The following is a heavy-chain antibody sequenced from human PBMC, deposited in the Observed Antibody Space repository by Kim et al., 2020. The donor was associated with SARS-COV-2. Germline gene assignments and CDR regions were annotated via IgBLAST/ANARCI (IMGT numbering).Heavy chain of an antibody. CDR1: GGSISSGGYY. CDR3: ARVRSFFGVVRNFDY. V-gene: IGHV4-31*03. Sequence: SETLSLTCTVSGGSISSGGYYWSWIRQHPGKGLEWIGYIYYSGSTYYNPSLKSRVTISVDTSKNQFSLKLSSVTAADTAVYYCARVRSFFGVVRNFDYWSQGTLVTVSS. D-gene: IGHD3-3*01. J-gene: IGHJ4*02. CDR2: IYYSGST.